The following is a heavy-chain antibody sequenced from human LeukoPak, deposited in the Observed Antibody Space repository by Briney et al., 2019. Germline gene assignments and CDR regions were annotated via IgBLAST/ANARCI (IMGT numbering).Heavy chain of an antibody. D-gene: IGHD3-10*01. CDR2: ISYDGSNK. V-gene: IGHV3-30-3*01. Sequence: GRSLRLSCAASGFTFSSYAMHWVRQAPGKGLEWVAVISYDGSNKYYADSVKGRFTISRDNSKNTLYLQMNSLRAEDTAVYYCARDSHPTMVRGVIITRHYYYGMDVWGQGTTVTVSS. CDR1: GFTFSSYA. J-gene: IGHJ6*02. CDR3: ARDSHPTMVRGVIITRHYYYGMDV.